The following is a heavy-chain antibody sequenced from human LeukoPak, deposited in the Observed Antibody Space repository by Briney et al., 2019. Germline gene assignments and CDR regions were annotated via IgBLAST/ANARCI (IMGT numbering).Heavy chain of an antibody. CDR2: ISGSGGST. J-gene: IGHJ4*02. CDR3: AKVPLGICSSTSCYWDYFDY. D-gene: IGHD2-2*01. CDR1: GFTFSDYY. Sequence: GGSLRLSCAASGFTFSDYYMSWIRQAPGKWLEWVSAISGSGGSTYYADSVKGRFTISRDNSKNTLYLQMNSLRAEDTAVYYCAKVPLGICSSTSCYWDYFDYWGQGTLVTVSS. V-gene: IGHV3-23*01.